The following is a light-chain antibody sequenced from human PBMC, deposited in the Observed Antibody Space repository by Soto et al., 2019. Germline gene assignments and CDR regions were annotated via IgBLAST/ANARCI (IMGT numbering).Light chain of an antibody. Sequence: QSVLTQPRSVSGSPGQSVTISCTGTSSDVGGYNYVSWYQQHPGKAPKLMIFDVSKRPSGVPDRFSGSKSGNTASLTISGLQAEDEADYYCQSYDSDLTESYVFGTGTKVTVL. V-gene: IGLV2-11*01. J-gene: IGLJ1*01. CDR3: QSYDSDLTESYV. CDR1: SSDVGGYNY. CDR2: DVS.